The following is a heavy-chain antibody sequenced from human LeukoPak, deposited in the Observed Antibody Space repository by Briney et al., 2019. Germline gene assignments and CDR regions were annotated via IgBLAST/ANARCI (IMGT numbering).Heavy chain of an antibody. V-gene: IGHV4-30-4*01. J-gene: IGHJ2*01. CDR1: GGSISSGVYY. CDR2: IYYSGSA. Sequence: SQTLSLTCTVSGGSISSGVYYWSWIRQPPGKGLEWIGYIYYSGSAYYSPSLKSRVTISLDTSKNQFSLKLSSVTAADTAVYYCARYINDNWYLDLWGRGTLVTVSS. CDR3: ARYINDNWYLDL. D-gene: IGHD3-9*01.